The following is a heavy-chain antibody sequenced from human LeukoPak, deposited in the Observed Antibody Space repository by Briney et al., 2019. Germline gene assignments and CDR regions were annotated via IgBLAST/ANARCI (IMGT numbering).Heavy chain of an antibody. CDR2: IYYSGST. Sequence: SETLSLTCTVSGGSISSSSYYWGWIRQPPGKGLEWIGSIYYSGSTYYNPSLKSRVTISVDTSKSQFSLKLSSVTAADTAVYYCARSIVVVVAATPHYYYGMDVWGQGTTVTVSS. V-gene: IGHV4-39*01. D-gene: IGHD2-15*01. CDR1: GGSISSSSYY. CDR3: ARSIVVVVAATPHYYYGMDV. J-gene: IGHJ6*02.